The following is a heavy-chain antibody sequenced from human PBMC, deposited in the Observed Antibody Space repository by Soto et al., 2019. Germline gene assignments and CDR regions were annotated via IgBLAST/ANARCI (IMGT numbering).Heavy chain of an antibody. V-gene: IGHV4-39*01. J-gene: IGHJ4*02. Sequence: SETLSLTCTVSGGSISSSSYYWGWIRQPPGKGLEWIGSIYYSGSTYYNPSLKSRVTISVDTSKNQFSLKLSSVTAADTAVYYCARSRGWYGYYFYYWGQGTLVTVSS. CDR1: GGSISSSSYY. CDR2: IYYSGST. D-gene: IGHD6-19*01. CDR3: ARSRGWYGYYFYY.